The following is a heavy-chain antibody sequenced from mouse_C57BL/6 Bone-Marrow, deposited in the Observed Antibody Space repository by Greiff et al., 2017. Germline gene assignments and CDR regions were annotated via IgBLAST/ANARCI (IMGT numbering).Heavy chain of an antibody. J-gene: IGHJ1*03. CDR1: GFSLTSYG. Sequence: VQLVESGPGLVQPSQSLSITCTVSGFSLTSYGVHWVRQSPGKCLEWLGVIWSGGSTDYNAAFISRLSISKDNSKSQVFFKMNRLQADDTAIYYCARLYDWYFDVWGTGTTVTGSS. CDR3: ARLYDWYFDV. CDR2: IWSGGST. D-gene: IGHD1-1*01. V-gene: IGHV2-2*01.